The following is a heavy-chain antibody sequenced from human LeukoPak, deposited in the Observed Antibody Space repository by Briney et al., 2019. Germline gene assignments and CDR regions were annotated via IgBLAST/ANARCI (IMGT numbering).Heavy chain of an antibody. Sequence: PGRSLRLSCAASGFTFSSYGMHWVRQAPGKGLEWVAVISYDGSNKYYADSVKGRFTISRDNSKNTLYLQMNSLRAEDTAVYYCAKDLEAWIQLWLQPGFDYWGQGTLVTVSS. J-gene: IGHJ4*02. V-gene: IGHV3-30*18. CDR3: AKDLEAWIQLWLQPGFDY. D-gene: IGHD5-18*01. CDR1: GFTFSSYG. CDR2: ISYDGSNK.